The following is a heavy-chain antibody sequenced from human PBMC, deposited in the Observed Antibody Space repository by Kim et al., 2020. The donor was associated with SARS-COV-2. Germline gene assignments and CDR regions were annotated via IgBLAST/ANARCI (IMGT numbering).Heavy chain of an antibody. J-gene: IGHJ4*02. V-gene: IGHV3-48*03. CDR1: GFTFSSYE. Sequence: GGSLRLSCAASGFTFSSYEMNWVRQAPGKGLEWVSYISGSGTTVKYAGPVKGRFTISRDNAKDSLFLQMNSLRVEDTAVYYCARVGIGSFDHWGQGTQVTVSS. CDR3: ARVGIGSFDH. D-gene: IGHD1-26*01. CDR2: ISGSGTTV.